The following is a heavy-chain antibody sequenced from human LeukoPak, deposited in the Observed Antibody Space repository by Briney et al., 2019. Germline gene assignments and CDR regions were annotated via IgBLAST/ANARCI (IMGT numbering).Heavy chain of an antibody. V-gene: IGHV3-23*01. CDR1: GFTFSTYA. J-gene: IGHJ4*02. Sequence: GGSLSPSCAASGFTFSTYAMTWVRQAPGKGLEWVSTFGSGGGTYYADSVRGRFTISKDNSKNTLYLQLNSLGAEDTALYYCAKVVAPSTTRNLDYWGQGTLVIVSS. D-gene: IGHD2-2*01. CDR2: FGSGGGT. CDR3: AKVVAPSTTRNLDY.